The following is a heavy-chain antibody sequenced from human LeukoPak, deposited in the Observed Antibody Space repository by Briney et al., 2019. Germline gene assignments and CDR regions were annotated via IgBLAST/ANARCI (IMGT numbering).Heavy chain of an antibody. J-gene: IGHJ4*02. CDR3: ARDEVGAPPIDY. CDR2: INGDGGST. Sequence: GGSLRLSCEASGFAFSSHRMHWVRQAPGKGLVWVSNINGDGGSTGYADSVKGRFTTSRDNAKNTLYLHMNSLRVEDTAVSYCARDEVGAPPIDYWGQGALVTVSS. CDR1: GFAFSSHR. V-gene: IGHV3-74*01. D-gene: IGHD1-26*01.